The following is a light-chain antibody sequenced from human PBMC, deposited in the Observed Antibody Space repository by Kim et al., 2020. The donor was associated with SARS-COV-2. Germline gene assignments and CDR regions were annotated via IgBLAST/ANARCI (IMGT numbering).Light chain of an antibody. CDR3: QKYDSAPWT. V-gene: IGKV1-27*01. J-gene: IGKJ1*01. CDR2: GAS. CDR1: QVNNNY. Sequence: ASVGDRVTITCRASQVNNNYLAWYQQKPVKAPTVLFYGASTLHSGVPSRFSGSGSGTDFTLTISSLQPEDVGTYYCQKYDSAPWTFGHGTKVDIK.